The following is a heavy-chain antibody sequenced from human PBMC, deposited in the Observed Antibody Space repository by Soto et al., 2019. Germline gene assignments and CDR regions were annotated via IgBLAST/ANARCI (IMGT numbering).Heavy chain of an antibody. CDR1: GYTLTELS. V-gene: IGHV1-24*01. Sequence: GASVKVSCKASGYTLTELSMHWVRQAPGKGLEWMGGFDPEDGETIYAQKFQGRVTMTEDTSTDTAYMELSSLRSEDTAVYYCATGSYCGGDCYPSGFDYWGQGTLVTVSS. CDR3: ATGSYCGGDCYPSGFDY. D-gene: IGHD2-21*02. J-gene: IGHJ4*02. CDR2: FDPEDGET.